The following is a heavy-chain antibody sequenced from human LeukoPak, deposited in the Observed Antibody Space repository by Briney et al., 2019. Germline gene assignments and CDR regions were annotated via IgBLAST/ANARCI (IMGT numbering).Heavy chain of an antibody. CDR3: AREGGYTYGYFSDYGMDV. V-gene: IGHV4-59*01. J-gene: IGHJ6*02. D-gene: IGHD5-18*01. CDR1: GGSISDYS. Sequence: SETLSLTCTVSGGSISDYSWSWIRQPPGKGLEWIGYFYYSGSTNYNPSLKSRVTISLDASKNQFSLKLNSVTAADTAVYYCAREGGYTYGYFSDYGMDVWGQGTTVTVSS. CDR2: FYYSGST.